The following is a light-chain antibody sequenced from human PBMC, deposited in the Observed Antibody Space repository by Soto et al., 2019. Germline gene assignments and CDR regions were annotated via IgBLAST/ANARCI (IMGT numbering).Light chain of an antibody. V-gene: IGKV1-5*01. CDR2: DVS. CDR3: QRYDSYFWT. J-gene: IGKJ1*01. Sequence: DIQMTQSPSTLSASVGERVTITCRASQSVSNWLAWYQQKPGKAPNLLIYDVSRLESGVPSRFSGSGSGTEVILTISSLQPDDVATYYCQRYDSYFWTFGQVNKVEMK. CDR1: QSVSNW.